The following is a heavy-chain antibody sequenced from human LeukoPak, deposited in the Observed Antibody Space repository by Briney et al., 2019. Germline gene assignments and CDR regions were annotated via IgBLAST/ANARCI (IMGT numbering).Heavy chain of an antibody. CDR3: ARLTGYYDSSGYVDY. Sequence: SETLSLTCNVSGGSISSSSYYWGWIRQPPGKGLEWVGSIYYSGNTYYNPSLKSRVTISVDTSKNQFSLKLSSVTAADTAVYYCARLTGYYDSSGYVDYWGQGTLVTVSS. D-gene: IGHD3-22*01. CDR1: GGSISSSSYY. CDR2: IYYSGNT. J-gene: IGHJ4*02. V-gene: IGHV4-39*01.